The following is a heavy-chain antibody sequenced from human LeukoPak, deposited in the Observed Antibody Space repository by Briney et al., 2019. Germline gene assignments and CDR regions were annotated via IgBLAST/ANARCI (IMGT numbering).Heavy chain of an antibody. J-gene: IGHJ4*02. D-gene: IGHD3-22*01. CDR1: GTTLSNYG. Sequence: GGSLRLSCAVSGTTLSNYGMSWVRQAPGKGLEWVAGIGGSGGGTNYADSVKGRFTISRDNSKNTLYLQMNCLRAEDTAVYFCAKRGVVIRVILVGFHKEAYYFDSWGQGALVTVSS. CDR2: IGGSGGGT. CDR3: AKRGVVIRVILVGFHKEAYYFDS. V-gene: IGHV3-23*01.